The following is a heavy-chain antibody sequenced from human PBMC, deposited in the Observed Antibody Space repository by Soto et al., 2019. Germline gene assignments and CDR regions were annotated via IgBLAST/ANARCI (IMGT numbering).Heavy chain of an antibody. CDR3: ARDGVRYFDRFDP. CDR2: ISYDGSNK. D-gene: IGHD3-9*01. V-gene: IGHV3-30-3*01. Sequence: PGGSLRLSCAASGFTFSSYAMHWVRQAPGKGLEWVAVISYDGSNKYYADSVKGRFTISRDNSKNTLYLQMNSLRAEDTAVYYCARDGVRYFDRFDPWGQGTLVTVSS. CDR1: GFTFSSYA. J-gene: IGHJ5*02.